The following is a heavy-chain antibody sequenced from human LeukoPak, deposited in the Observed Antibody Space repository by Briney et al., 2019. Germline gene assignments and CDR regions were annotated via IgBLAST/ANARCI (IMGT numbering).Heavy chain of an antibody. CDR2: IGTTGDT. D-gene: IGHD2-15*01. Sequence: PGGSLRLSCAASGFTFRPYDMHWLPHVTGEGLEWVATIGTTGDTYYAGSVSGRFIIAREVGKNALFLQMNNLEAGDTAAYCCAGDVAGSGTAMDVWGKGTTVTVSS. V-gene: IGHV3-13*01. CDR3: AGDVAGSGTAMDV. CDR1: GFTFRPYD. J-gene: IGHJ6*03.